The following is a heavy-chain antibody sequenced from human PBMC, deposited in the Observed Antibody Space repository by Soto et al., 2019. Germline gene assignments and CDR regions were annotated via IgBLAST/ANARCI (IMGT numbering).Heavy chain of an antibody. CDR1: GYTFTSYA. CDR2: IDPFSGDT. V-gene: IGHV1-18*01. J-gene: IGHJ4*02. D-gene: IGHD3-10*01. Sequence: QVQLVQSGAEVKKPGASVRVSCKPSGYTFTSYAITWVRQAPGQGLEWLGWIDPFSGDTTYSRQFQGRVTMTTETSTSTAYMELRSLRFDDEDVYYCARGLVRAVITHFDYWGQGTLVTVSS. CDR3: ARGLVRAVITHFDY.